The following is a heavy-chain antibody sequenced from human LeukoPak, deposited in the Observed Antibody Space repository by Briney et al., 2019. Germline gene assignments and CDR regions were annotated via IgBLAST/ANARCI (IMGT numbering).Heavy chain of an antibody. CDR3: AKGSGWYV. J-gene: IGHJ4*02. CDR1: GFTFSSSP. Sequence: GGSLRLSCAASGFTFSSSPMSWVRQAPGKGLEWVSVISGSGGSTDYADSVKGRFTISRDNSKNTLYLQINSLRAEDTAVYYCAKGSGWYVWGRGTLVTVSS. D-gene: IGHD6-19*01. V-gene: IGHV3-23*01. CDR2: ISGSGGST.